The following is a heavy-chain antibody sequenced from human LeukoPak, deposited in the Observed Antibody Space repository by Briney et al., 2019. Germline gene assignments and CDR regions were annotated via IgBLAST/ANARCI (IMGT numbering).Heavy chain of an antibody. CDR3: ARQGGSGWYAGAYYFDY. D-gene: IGHD6-19*01. CDR2: IYPGDSDT. V-gene: IGHV5-51*01. CDR1: GSIFTSYW. J-gene: IGHJ4*02. Sequence: RGASLKISCKGSGSIFTSYWIGWVRQLPGKGLEWMGIIYPGDSDTRYSPSFQGQVTISADKSISTSSLQWSSLKASDTAIHYCARQGGSGWYAGAYYFDYWGQGTLVTVSS.